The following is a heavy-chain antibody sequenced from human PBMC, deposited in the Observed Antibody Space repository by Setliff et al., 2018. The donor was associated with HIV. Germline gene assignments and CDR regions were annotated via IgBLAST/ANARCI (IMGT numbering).Heavy chain of an antibody. Sequence: PGGSLRLSCAASDFTFSIYEMNWVRQAPGKGLEWVSYMTASGSNIYYADSVKGRFTISRDNAKNSLYLQMNSLRAEDTAIYYCARDDPAGGIDFWGQGTLVTVSS. CDR3: ARDDPAGGIDF. D-gene: IGHD1-26*01. V-gene: IGHV3-48*03. J-gene: IGHJ4*02. CDR1: DFTFSIYE. CDR2: MTASGSNI.